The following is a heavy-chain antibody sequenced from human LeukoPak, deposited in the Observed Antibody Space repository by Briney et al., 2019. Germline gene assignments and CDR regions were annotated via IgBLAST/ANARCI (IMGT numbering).Heavy chain of an antibody. CDR1: GFTFSNCW. V-gene: IGHV3-7*01. Sequence: GGSLRLSCAASGFTFSNCWMSWVRQAPGKGLEWVANIKQDGSEEYYVDSVKGRFTISRVDAENSLFLRMNSLRVEDTAVYYCARGPLGYCSVTSCQFDYWGQGTLVTVSS. D-gene: IGHD2-2*01. J-gene: IGHJ4*02. CDR3: ARGPLGYCSVTSCQFDY. CDR2: IKQDGSEE.